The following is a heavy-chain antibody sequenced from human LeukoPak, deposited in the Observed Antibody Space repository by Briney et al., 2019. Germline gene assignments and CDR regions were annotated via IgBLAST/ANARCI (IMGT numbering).Heavy chain of an antibody. D-gene: IGHD6-6*01. CDR2: IKQDGSEK. V-gene: IGHV3-7*01. CDR1: GFTFSSYW. J-gene: IGHJ6*03. Sequence: GRTLRLSCAASGFTFSSYWMSWVRQAPGKGLEWVANIKQDGSEKYYVDSVKGRFTISRDNAKNSLYLQMNSLRAEDTAVYYCARDRWGAARSDHYYYYYMDVWGKGTTVTVSS. CDR3: ARDRWGAARSDHYYYYYMDV.